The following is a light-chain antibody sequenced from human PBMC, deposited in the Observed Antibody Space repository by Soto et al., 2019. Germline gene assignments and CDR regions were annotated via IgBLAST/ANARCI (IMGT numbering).Light chain of an antibody. CDR2: DVS. Sequence: QSALTQPRSVSGSPGQSVTISCTGTSSDVGGYNYVSWYQQHSGKAPKLMIYDVSKRPSGVPDCFSGSKSGNTASLTISWLQSEDEADYYCCSYAGSYTYVFGTGTKLTVL. CDR3: CSYAGSYTYV. V-gene: IGLV2-11*01. CDR1: SSDVGGYNY. J-gene: IGLJ1*01.